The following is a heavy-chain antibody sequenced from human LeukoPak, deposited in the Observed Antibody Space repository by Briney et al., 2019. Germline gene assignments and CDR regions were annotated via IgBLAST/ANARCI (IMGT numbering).Heavy chain of an antibody. CDR2: FSSGGSA. V-gene: IGHV4-39*07. Sequence: PSETLSLTCIVPGGSISSSSYYWAWIRQSPGKGLEWIGTFSSGGSAYYNPSLTSRVSISKDTSDNQFSLRLYSVTAADTAVYYCARGCSSTSCYAGRYYYYGMDVWGQGTTVTVSS. D-gene: IGHD2-2*01. CDR3: ARGCSSTSCYAGRYYYYGMDV. CDR1: GGSISSSSYY. J-gene: IGHJ6*02.